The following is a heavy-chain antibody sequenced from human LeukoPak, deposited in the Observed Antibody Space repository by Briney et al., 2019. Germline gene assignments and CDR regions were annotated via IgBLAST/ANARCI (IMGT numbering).Heavy chain of an antibody. CDR2: ISGSGGST. J-gene: IGHJ4*02. CDR1: GFTFSDYY. D-gene: IGHD6-25*01. Sequence: GGSLRLSCAASGFTFSDYYMSWIRQAPGKGLEWVSAISGSGGSTDYADSVKGRFTISRDSSKSTMYLQMTSLTAEDTAVYYCAKGSGTSRPYYLDYWGRGTLVTVSS. CDR3: AKGSGTSRPYYLDY. V-gene: IGHV3-23*01.